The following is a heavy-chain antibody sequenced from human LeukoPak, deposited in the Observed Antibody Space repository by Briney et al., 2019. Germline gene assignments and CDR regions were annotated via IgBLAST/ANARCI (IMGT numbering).Heavy chain of an antibody. CDR1: GFTFSSYS. CDR2: ISGSSSTI. V-gene: IGHV3-48*01. CDR3: ARAYSGSYWDY. Sequence: GGSLRLSCAASGFTFSSYSMNWVRQAPGKGLEWVSYISGSSSTIYYADPVKGRFTISRDNAKNSLYLQMNSLRAEDTAVYYCARAYSGSYWDYWGQGTLVTVSS. J-gene: IGHJ4*02. D-gene: IGHD1-26*01.